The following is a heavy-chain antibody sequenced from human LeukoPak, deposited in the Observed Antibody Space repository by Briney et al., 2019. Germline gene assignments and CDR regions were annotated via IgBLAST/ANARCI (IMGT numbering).Heavy chain of an antibody. D-gene: IGHD1-20*01. CDR3: AKSANNFNWIDY. CDR1: EYTFTKYY. Sequence: ASVKVSCKASEYTFTKYYIHWARQAPGQGLEWMGLINPTGGTTTYAQKFQGRVTMTRDTSTSTVYMELSSLKSEDTAVYFCAKSANNFNWIDYWGQGTLVTVSS. V-gene: IGHV1-46*01. CDR2: INPTGGTT. J-gene: IGHJ4*02.